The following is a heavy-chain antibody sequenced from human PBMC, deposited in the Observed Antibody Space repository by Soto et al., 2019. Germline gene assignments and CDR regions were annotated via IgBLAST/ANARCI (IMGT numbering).Heavy chain of an antibody. V-gene: IGHV5-10-1*01. Sequence: GESLKISCKGSGYNFSNYWISWVRQMPGKGLEWMGKIDPSDSYINYSPPFQGHVTISVDKSITTAHVEWRSLKASDTAIYYCARDWGTGFYQLDSWGQGTLVTVSS. CDR3: ARDWGTGFYQLDS. CDR2: IDPSDSYI. CDR1: GYNFSNYW. J-gene: IGHJ4*02. D-gene: IGHD2-2*01.